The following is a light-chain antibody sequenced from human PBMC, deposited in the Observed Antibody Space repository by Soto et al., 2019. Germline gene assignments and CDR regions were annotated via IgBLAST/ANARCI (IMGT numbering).Light chain of an antibody. CDR2: DVS. CDR1: SNDIGGYNY. Sequence: QSVLTQPASVSGSPGQSITFSCTGTSNDIGGYNYVSWYQQHPGKAPKLMIFDVSNRPSGVSYRFSGSKSGNTASLTISGLQAEDEADYYCSSYTSSSTLLFGGGTKVTVL. V-gene: IGLV2-14*01. J-gene: IGLJ2*01. CDR3: SSYTSSSTLL.